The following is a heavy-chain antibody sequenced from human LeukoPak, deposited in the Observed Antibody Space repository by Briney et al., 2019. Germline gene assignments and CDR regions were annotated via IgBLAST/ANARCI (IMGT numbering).Heavy chain of an antibody. D-gene: IGHD6-13*01. CDR1: GGSISGYY. CDR3: ARDDLQLVRRLGGSTEYYYYYYMDV. J-gene: IGHJ6*03. Sequence: PSETLSLTCSVSGGSISGYYWHWIRQPAGKGLEWIGRIYTSGSTDYNPSLKSRVTMSVDTSKNQFSLRLRSVTPEDTAVYYCARDDLQLVRRLGGSTEYYYYYYMDVWGKGTTVTISS. CDR2: IYTSGST. V-gene: IGHV4-4*07.